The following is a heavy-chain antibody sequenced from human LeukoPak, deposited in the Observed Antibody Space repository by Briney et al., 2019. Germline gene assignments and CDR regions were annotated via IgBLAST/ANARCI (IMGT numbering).Heavy chain of an antibody. CDR1: GFTFSSYG. CDR2: IWYDGSNK. Sequence: PGGSLRLSCAAPGFTFSSYGMHWVRQAPGKGLEWVAVIWYDGSNKYYADSVKGRFTISGDNSKNTLYLQMNSLRAEDTAVYYCARDRSVVVVPAATTYYYYYMDVWGKGTTVTVSS. J-gene: IGHJ6*03. D-gene: IGHD2-2*01. CDR3: ARDRSVVVVPAATTYYYYYMDV. V-gene: IGHV3-33*01.